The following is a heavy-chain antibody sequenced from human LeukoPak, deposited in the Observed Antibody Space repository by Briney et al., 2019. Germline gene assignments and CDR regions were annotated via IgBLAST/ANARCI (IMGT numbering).Heavy chain of an antibody. D-gene: IGHD3-10*01. J-gene: IGHJ6*03. CDR2: INPSGGST. CDR3: AREVVWFGHKNYYYYYMDV. Sequence: ASVKVSCKASGYTFTSYYMHWVRQAPGQGLEWMGIINPSGGSTSYAQKFQGRVTMTRDTSTSTVYMELSSLRSEDTAVYYCAREVVWFGHKNYYYYYMDVWGKGTTVTVSS. CDR1: GYTFTSYY. V-gene: IGHV1-46*01.